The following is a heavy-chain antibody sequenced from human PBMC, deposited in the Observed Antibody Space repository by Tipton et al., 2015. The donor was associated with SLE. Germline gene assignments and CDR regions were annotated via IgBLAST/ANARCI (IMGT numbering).Heavy chain of an antibody. Sequence: TLSLTCAVSGSSFSRGYYWGWIRQPPGKGLEWIGSIYHSGSTYYTPSLKSRVTISVDTSKSQFSLKLNSVTAADTAVYFCARDAGSWEPYFDHWGQGTLVTVSS. CDR3: ARDAGSWEPYFDH. D-gene: IGHD6-13*01. J-gene: IGHJ4*02. CDR1: GSSFSRGYY. V-gene: IGHV4-38-2*02. CDR2: IYHSGST.